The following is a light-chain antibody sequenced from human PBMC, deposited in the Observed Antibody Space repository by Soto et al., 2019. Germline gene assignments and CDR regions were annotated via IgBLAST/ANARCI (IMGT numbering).Light chain of an antibody. CDR1: QSVSNY. Sequence: DIVLTQSPGTLSLSPGDRATLSCRASQSVSNYVAWYQQRPGQAPRLLIYDASNRATGIPVRFSGSGSGTDFTLTISSLXXXXFAVYYCQQRSHGLTFGGGTKVEIK. J-gene: IGKJ4*01. CDR3: QQRSHGLT. CDR2: DAS. V-gene: IGKV3-11*01.